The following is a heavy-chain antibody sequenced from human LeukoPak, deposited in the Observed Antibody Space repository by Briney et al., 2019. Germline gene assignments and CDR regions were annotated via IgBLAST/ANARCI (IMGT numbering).Heavy chain of an antibody. J-gene: IGHJ5*02. CDR2: IYYSGST. Sequence: SETLSLTCTVSGGSISSYYWSWIRQPPGRGLEWIGYIYYSGSTNYNPSLKSRVTISVDTSKNQFSLKLSSVTAADTAVYYCARGQPAASSHAFDPWGQGTPVTVSS. CDR3: ARGQPAASSHAFDP. CDR1: GGSISSYY. V-gene: IGHV4-59*01. D-gene: IGHD2-2*01.